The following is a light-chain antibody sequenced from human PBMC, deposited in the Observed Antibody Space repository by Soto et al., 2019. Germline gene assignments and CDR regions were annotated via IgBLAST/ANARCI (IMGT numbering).Light chain of an antibody. CDR3: QQYEDLPLT. J-gene: IGKJ4*01. V-gene: IGKV1-33*01. CDR1: QNIVNY. CDR2: DAS. Sequence: DVQLTQSPSTLPASVGDRVAITCQATQNIVNYLNWFQQRPGKAPQLLISDASHLEPGVPSRFSGQRSGTDFTLIINDLQPEDFATYFCQQYEDLPLTFGGGTRVEV.